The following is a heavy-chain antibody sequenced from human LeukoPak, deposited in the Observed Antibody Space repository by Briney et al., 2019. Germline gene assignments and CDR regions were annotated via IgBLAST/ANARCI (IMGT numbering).Heavy chain of an antibody. CDR2: INHSGST. CDR3: AREAVRGVIGWFDP. J-gene: IGHJ5*02. D-gene: IGHD3-10*01. Sequence: SETLSLTCAVYGGSFSGYYWSWIRQPPGKGLEWIGEINHSGSTNYNPSLKSRVTISVDTSKNQFSLKLSSVTAADTAVYYCAREAVRGVIGWFDPWGQGTLVTVSS. CDR1: GGSFSGYY. V-gene: IGHV4-34*01.